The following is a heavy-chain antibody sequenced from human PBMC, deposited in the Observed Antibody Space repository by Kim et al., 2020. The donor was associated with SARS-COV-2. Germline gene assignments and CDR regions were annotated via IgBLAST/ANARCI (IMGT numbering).Heavy chain of an antibody. CDR2: ISYDGRNK. CDR1: GLSFDDSA. Sequence: GRSLRLSCAASGLSFDDSAMNWVRQAPGKGLEWVAVISYDGRNKEYADSVKGRFSISRDNPKSTLSLQMNSLRVEDTAVYYCARGNYYESVSLSDYYNGMDVWGQGTTVTVSS. CDR3: ARGNYYESVSLSDYYNGMDV. D-gene: IGHD3-10*01. V-gene: IGHV3-30-3*01. J-gene: IGHJ6*02.